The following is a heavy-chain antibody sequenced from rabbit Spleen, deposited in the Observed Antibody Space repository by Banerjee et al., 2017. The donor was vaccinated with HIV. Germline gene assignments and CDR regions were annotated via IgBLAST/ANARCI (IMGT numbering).Heavy chain of an antibody. CDR1: GFSFSSTYY. CDR2: INAVTGRA. Sequence: QSLEESGGDLVKTGASLTLTCTASGFSFSSTYYMCWVRQAPGKGLEWIACINAVTGRAVYATWAKGRFTCSKTSSTTVTLQMTSLTVADTATYFCARDTGSSFSSYGMDLWGPGTLVTVS. D-gene: IGHD8-1*01. CDR3: ARDTGSSFSSYGMDL. J-gene: IGHJ6*01. V-gene: IGHV1S40*01.